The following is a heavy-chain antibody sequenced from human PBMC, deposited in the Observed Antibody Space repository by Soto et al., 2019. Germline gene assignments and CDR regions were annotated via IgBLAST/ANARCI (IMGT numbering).Heavy chain of an antibody. V-gene: IGHV4-31*03. CDR2: IYYSGST. CDR1: GGSISSGGYY. J-gene: IGHJ4*02. Sequence: SETLSLTCTVSGGSISSGGYYWSWIRRHPGKGLEWIGYIYYSGSTYYNPSLKSRVTISVDTSKNQFSLKLSSVTAADTAVYYSEREQDYGDFGYWGQGTLVTVSS. D-gene: IGHD3-16*01. CDR3: EREQDYGDFGY.